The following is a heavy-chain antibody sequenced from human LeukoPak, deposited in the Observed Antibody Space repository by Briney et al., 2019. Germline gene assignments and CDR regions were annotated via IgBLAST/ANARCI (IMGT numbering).Heavy chain of an antibody. CDR1: GFTFSDYY. Sequence: PGGSLRLSCAAPGFTFSDYYMSWIRQAPGKGLEWVSYISSRDSIIWYADSVKGRFTISRDNAKNSLYLQMNSLRAEDTAVYYCARALYSSTCDAFDIWGQGTMVTVSS. V-gene: IGHV3-11*04. D-gene: IGHD6-13*01. J-gene: IGHJ3*02. CDR3: ARALYSSTCDAFDI. CDR2: ISSRDSII.